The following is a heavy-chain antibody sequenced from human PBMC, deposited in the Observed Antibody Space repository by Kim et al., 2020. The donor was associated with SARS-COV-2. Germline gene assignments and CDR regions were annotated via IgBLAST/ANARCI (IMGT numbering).Heavy chain of an antibody. CDR3: AKDESSSSFLKY. V-gene: IGHV3-30*18. J-gene: IGHJ4*02. Sequence: GGSLRLSCAASGFTFSSYGMHWVRQAPGKGLEWVAVISYDGSNKYYADSVKGRFTISRDNSKNTLYLQMNSLRAEDTAVYYCAKDESSSSFLKYWGQGTLVTVSS. D-gene: IGHD6-6*01. CDR1: GFTFSSYG. CDR2: ISYDGSNK.